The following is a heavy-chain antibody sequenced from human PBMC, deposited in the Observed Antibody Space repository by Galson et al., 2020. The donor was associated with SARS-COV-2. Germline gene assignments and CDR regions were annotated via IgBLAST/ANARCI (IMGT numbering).Heavy chain of an antibody. J-gene: IGHJ4*02. CDR2: IFSNDEK. V-gene: IGHV2-26*01. CDR1: GFSLSNARMG. Sequence: SGPTLVKPTETLTLTCTVSGFSLSNARMGVSWIRQPPGKALEWLAHIFSNDEKSYSTSLKSRLTISKDTSKSQVVLTMTNMDPVDTATYYCARIADGTLWSHPYGGYIYDYWGQGTLVTVSS. D-gene: IGHD5-12*01. CDR3: ARIADGTLWSHPYGGYIYDY.